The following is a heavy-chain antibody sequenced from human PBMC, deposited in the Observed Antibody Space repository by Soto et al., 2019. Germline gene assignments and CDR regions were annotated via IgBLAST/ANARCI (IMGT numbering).Heavy chain of an antibody. Sequence: SETLSLTCTVSGGSISSYYWSWIRQPPGKGLEWIGYIYYSGSTNYNPPLKSRVTISVDTSKNQFSLKLSSVTAADTAVYYCARVLRFLEWSYYYYYMDVWGKGTTVTVSS. CDR2: IYYSGST. D-gene: IGHD3-3*01. J-gene: IGHJ6*03. CDR1: GGSISSYY. CDR3: ARVLRFLEWSYYYYYMDV. V-gene: IGHV4-59*01.